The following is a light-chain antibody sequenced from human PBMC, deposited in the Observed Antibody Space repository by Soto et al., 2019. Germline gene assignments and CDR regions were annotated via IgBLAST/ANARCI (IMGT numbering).Light chain of an antibody. CDR2: AAS. V-gene: IGKV1-17*01. J-gene: IGKJ4*01. CDR1: QGIGID. Sequence: DIQMTQSPSSLSASVGDRVTITCRASQGIGIDLAWYQQKPGKAPKRLIDAASSLQSGVPSRFSGGGSGTECTLTISSLQPEDFATYYCLQHNDYPLTFGGGTKVAIK. CDR3: LQHNDYPLT.